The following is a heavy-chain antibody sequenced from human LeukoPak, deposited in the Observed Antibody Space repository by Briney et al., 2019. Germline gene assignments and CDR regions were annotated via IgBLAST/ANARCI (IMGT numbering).Heavy chain of an antibody. D-gene: IGHD2-15*01. CDR1: GFTVSSNY. V-gene: IGHV3-66*01. CDR2: IYSGGST. Sequence: GGSLRLSCAASGFTVSSNYMSWVRQAPGKGLEWVSVIYSGGSTYYADSVKGRFTISRDNSKNTLYLQMNSLRAEDTAVYYCTRSRLMGCSGGSCYSLRGAFDIWGQGTMVTVSS. CDR3: TRSRLMGCSGGSCYSLRGAFDI. J-gene: IGHJ3*02.